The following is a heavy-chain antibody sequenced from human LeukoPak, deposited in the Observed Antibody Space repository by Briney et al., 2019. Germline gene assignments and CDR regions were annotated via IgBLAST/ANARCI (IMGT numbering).Heavy chain of an antibody. Sequence: GGSLRLSCAASGFTFSSYGMHWVRQAPGKGLEWVAVISYDGSNKYYADSVKGRFTISRDNSNNTLYLQMNSLRADDTALYYCAREGSSHDAFDIWGQGTMVTVSS. CDR3: AREGSSHDAFDI. J-gene: IGHJ3*02. V-gene: IGHV3-30*03. CDR1: GFTFSSYG. CDR2: ISYDGSNK. D-gene: IGHD3-10*01.